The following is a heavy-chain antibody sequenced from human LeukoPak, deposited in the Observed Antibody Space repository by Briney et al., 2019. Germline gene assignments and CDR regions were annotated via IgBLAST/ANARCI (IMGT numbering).Heavy chain of an antibody. Sequence: GGSLRLSCAVSGFTFSSYGMIWVRQAPGKGLEWVSSISGSSGTTYYADSVKGRFTISRDNSKNTLYLQMNSLRAEDTAVYYCARAESYGSGSYIDYWGQGTLVTVSS. CDR2: ISGSSGTT. J-gene: IGHJ4*02. CDR1: GFTFSSYG. D-gene: IGHD3-10*01. CDR3: ARAESYGSGSYIDY. V-gene: IGHV3-23*01.